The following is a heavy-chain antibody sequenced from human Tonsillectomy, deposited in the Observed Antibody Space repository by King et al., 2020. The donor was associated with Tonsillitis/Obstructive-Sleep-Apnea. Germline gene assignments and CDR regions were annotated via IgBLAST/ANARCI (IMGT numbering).Heavy chain of an antibody. CDR1: GFTFDDYA. CDR3: AKDLIIATAGTPGDAFDI. D-gene: IGHD6-13*01. J-gene: IGHJ3*02. CDR2: ISWNSGTI. V-gene: IGHV3-9*01. Sequence: DVQLVESGGGLVQPGRSLRLSCAASGFTFDDYAMYWVRQAPGKGLEWVSGISWNSGTIGYADSVKGRFTISRDNAKNSLYLQMNSLRAEDTALYYCAKDLIIATAGTPGDAFDIWGQGTMVSVSS.